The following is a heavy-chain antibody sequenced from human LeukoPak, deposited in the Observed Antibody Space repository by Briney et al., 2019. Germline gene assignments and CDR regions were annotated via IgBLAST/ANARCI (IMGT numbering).Heavy chain of an antibody. V-gene: IGHV4-39*07. D-gene: IGHD2-2*01. Sequence: LETLSLTCTVSGGSISSSSYYWGWIRQPPGKGLEWIGSIYYSGSTYYNPSLKSRVTISVDTSKNQFSLKLSSVTAADTAVYYCARAVPAAIGWFDPWGQGTLVTVSS. J-gene: IGHJ5*02. CDR3: ARAVPAAIGWFDP. CDR1: GGSISSSSYY. CDR2: IYYSGST.